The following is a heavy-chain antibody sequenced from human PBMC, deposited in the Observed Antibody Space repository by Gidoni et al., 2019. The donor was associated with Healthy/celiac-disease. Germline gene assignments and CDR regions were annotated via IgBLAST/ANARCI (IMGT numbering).Heavy chain of an antibody. CDR1: GFTFSSYA. D-gene: IGHD3-22*01. V-gene: IGHV3-30-3*01. J-gene: IGHJ4*02. CDR2: ISYDGSNK. CDR3: ARDMNYYDSSGYFW. Sequence: QVQLVASGGGVVKPGRSLRLSCAASGFTFSSYAMHWVRQDPGKGLEWVAVISYDGSNKYYADSVKGRFTISRDNSKNTLYLQMNSLRAEDTAVYYCARDMNYYDSSGYFWWGQGTLVTVSS.